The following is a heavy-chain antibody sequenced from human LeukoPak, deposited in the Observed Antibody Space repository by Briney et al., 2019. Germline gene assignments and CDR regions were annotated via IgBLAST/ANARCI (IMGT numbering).Heavy chain of an antibody. CDR2: IYHSGST. CDR1: GGSISSGDYY. J-gene: IGHJ4*02. V-gene: IGHV4-30-4*01. Sequence: SETLSLTCTVSGGSISSGDYYWSWIRQPPGKGLEWIGYIYHSGSTYYNPSLKSRVTISLDTSKNQFSLKMRSVTAADTAVYYCARGRVRFLYYFDYWGQGTLVTVSS. CDR3: ARGRVRFLYYFDY. D-gene: IGHD3-3*01.